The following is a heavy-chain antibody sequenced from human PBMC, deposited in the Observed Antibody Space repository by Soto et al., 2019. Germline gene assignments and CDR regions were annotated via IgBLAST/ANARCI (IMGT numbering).Heavy chain of an antibody. CDR1: GFTFSRSD. Sequence: PGGSLRLSCSASGFTFSRSDLHWVRQAPGKGLEWVGRFRSKIHNYATSFADSVRGRFTISRNDSDNTVSLEMSGLKYEDTALYYCSRHEEGRRMVFYGMDVWRQGTTVTVSS. CDR3: SRHEEGRRMVFYGMDV. J-gene: IGHJ6*02. V-gene: IGHV3-73*01. D-gene: IGHD2-8*01. CDR2: FRSKIHNYAT.